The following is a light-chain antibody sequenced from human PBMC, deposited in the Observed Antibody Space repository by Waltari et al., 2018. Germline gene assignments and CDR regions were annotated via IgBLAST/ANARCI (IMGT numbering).Light chain of an antibody. CDR3: QQSYSTPYT. V-gene: IGKV1-39*01. CDR1: QSISSY. J-gene: IGKJ2*01. Sequence: TCGASQSISSYLNWYQQKPGKAPKLLIYAASSLQSGVPSRFSGSGSGTDFTLTISSLQPEDFATYYCQQSYSTPYTFGQGTKLEIK. CDR2: AAS.